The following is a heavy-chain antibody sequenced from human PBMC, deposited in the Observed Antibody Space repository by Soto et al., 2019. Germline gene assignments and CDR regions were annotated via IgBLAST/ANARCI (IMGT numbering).Heavy chain of an antibody. D-gene: IGHD6-13*01. J-gene: IGHJ4*02. V-gene: IGHV4-31*03. Sequence: QVQLQESGPGLVKPSQTLSLTCTVSGGSISSGGYYWSWIRQHPGKGLEWIGYIYYSGSTYYNPSLKSRVTISVXXXKNQFSXXXXSXTAAATAVYYCXRSFGVAAAGPFDYWGQGTLVTVSS. CDR3: XRSFGVAAAGPFDY. CDR1: GGSISSGGYY. CDR2: IYYSGST.